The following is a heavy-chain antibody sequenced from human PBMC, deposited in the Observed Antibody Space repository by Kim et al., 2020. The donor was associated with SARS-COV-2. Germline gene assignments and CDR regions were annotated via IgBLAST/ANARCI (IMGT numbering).Heavy chain of an antibody. CDR3: TTVSMR. CDR2: IKSKSDGGTA. CDR1: GIPFSNAW. D-gene: IGHD2-2*01. Sequence: LSLTCAVSGIPFSNAWFNWVRQAPGKGLEWVGRIKSKSDGGTADLAAPVKGRFAISRDDSKNTLYLLTNSLRTDDSAVYYCTTVSMRWGQGTLVTVS. J-gene: IGHJ4*02. V-gene: IGHV3-15*01.